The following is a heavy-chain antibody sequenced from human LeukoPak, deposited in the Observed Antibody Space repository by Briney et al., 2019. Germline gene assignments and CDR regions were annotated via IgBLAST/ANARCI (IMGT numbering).Heavy chain of an antibody. CDR3: ARGPMRGWFDP. J-gene: IGHJ5*02. Sequence: SETLSLTCTVSGGSVSSGSYYWSWIRQPPGKGLEWIGYIYYSGSTNYNPSLKSRVTISVDTSKNQFSLKLSSVTAADTAVYYCARGPMRGWFDPWGQGTLVTVSS. CDR2: IYYSGST. CDR1: GGSVSSGSYY. V-gene: IGHV4-61*01.